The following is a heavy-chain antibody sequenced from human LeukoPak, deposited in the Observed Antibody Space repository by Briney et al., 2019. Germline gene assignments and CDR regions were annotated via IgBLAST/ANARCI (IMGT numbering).Heavy chain of an antibody. D-gene: IGHD6-13*01. V-gene: IGHV3-30*03. CDR1: GFTFSSYG. CDR2: VSSDGSIK. CDR3: ARGYSSSWLGYFDY. Sequence: HPGGSLRLSCAASGFTFSSYGIHWVRQAPGKGLEWVAVVSSDGSIKYYADSVKGRFTISRDTSKNTVYLQMNSLGAEDTAFHYCARGYSSSWLGYFDYWGQGTLVTVSS. J-gene: IGHJ4*02.